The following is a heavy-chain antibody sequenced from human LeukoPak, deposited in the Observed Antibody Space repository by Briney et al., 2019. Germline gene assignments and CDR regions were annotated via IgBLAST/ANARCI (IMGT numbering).Heavy chain of an antibody. CDR1: GFAFSTYS. Sequence: GGSLRLSGAASGFAFSTYSMNWVRQAPGKGLEWVSSVSRSSRFIFYADSVQGRFTISRDDAKDSLFLQMNSLRAEDTAVYYCARVSDAFDYLFDSWGQGTLVTVSS. J-gene: IGHJ4*02. D-gene: IGHD5-12*01. CDR2: VSRSSRFI. CDR3: ARVSDAFDYLFDS. V-gene: IGHV3-21*01.